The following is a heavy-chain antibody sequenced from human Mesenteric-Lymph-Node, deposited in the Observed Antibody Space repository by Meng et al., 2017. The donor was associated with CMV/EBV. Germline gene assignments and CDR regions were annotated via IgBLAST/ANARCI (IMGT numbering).Heavy chain of an antibody. CDR3: AKAGESLAYYFDY. J-gene: IGHJ4*02. V-gene: IGHV3-23*03. Sequence: GESLKISCTASGFTLSSYSMNWFRQAPGKGLEWVSIIYSGDDSTYSADSVKGRFTISRDNSKNTLYLQMNSLRAEDTAVYYCAKAGESLAYYFDYWGQGTLVTVSS. CDR1: GFTLSSYS. D-gene: IGHD3-16*01. CDR2: IYSGDDST.